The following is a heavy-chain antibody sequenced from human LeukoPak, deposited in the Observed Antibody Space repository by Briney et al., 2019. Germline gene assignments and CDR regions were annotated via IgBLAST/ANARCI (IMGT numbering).Heavy chain of an antibody. V-gene: IGHV3-23*01. CDR2: ISGSGGRT. CDR1: GFTFSSYA. J-gene: IGHJ4*02. Sequence: PGGSLRLSCAASGFTFSSYAMSWVRQAPGKGLEWVSAISGSGGRTYYADSVKGRFTISRDNSKNTLYLQMNSLRAEDTAVYYCATTTVVNAVGGYFDYWGQGTLVTVSS. CDR3: ATTTVVNAVGGYFDY. D-gene: IGHD4-23*01.